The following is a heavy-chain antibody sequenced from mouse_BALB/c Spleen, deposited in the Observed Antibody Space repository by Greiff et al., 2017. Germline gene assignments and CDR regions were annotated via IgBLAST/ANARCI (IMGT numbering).Heavy chain of an antibody. Sequence: EVQGVESGGGLVKPGGSLKLSCAASGFTFSSYAMSWVRQSPEKRLEWVAEISSGGSYTYYPDTVTGRFTISRDNAKNTLYLEMSSLRSEDTAMYYCARDPGEYGNFFDYWGQGTTLTVSS. D-gene: IGHD2-10*02. CDR1: GFTFSSYA. CDR3: ARDPGEYGNFFDY. CDR2: ISSGGSYT. J-gene: IGHJ2*01. V-gene: IGHV5-9-4*01.